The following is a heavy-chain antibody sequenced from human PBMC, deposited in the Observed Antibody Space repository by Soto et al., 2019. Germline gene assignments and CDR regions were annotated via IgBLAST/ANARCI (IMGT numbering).Heavy chain of an antibody. J-gene: IGHJ4*01. CDR3: ARAGYCTDGVCHVWIDY. Sequence: ASVKVSCKASGYSFTTYDINWVRQAPGQGLEWMGWMSPKNGNTGYAQNFQGRFTMTSDTSINTVYMELSSLRSEDTAVYYCARAGYCTDGVCHVWIDYWGQ. CDR2: MSPKNGNT. D-gene: IGHD2-8*01. V-gene: IGHV1-8*01. CDR1: GYSFTTYD.